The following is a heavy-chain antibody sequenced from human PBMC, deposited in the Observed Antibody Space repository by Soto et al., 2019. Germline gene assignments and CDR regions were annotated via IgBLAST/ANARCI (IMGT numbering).Heavy chain of an antibody. Sequence: QVQVVQSGAEVKKPGASVKVSCKASEYTFTSYVIHWVRQAPGQSFEWMGWINAGNGNTKYSQKFQGRVTITRDTSASTAYMELSSLRSEDTAVYYCARELQGLYYFDYWGQGTLVTVSS. V-gene: IGHV1-3*01. D-gene: IGHD4-4*01. CDR1: EYTFTSYV. J-gene: IGHJ4*02. CDR2: INAGNGNT. CDR3: ARELQGLYYFDY.